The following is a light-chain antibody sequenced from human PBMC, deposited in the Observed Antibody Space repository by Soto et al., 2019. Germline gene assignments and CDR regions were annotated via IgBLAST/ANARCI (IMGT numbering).Light chain of an antibody. CDR3: SSYAGSNNLGV. Sequence: QSALTQPPSASGSPGQSVTISCTGTSSDVGGYNYVSWYQQHPGKAPKLIIYEDSQRPSGVPDRFSGSRSGNTASLTVSGLQAEDEADYYCSSYAGSNNLGVFGGGTKLTVL. V-gene: IGLV2-8*01. CDR1: SSDVGGYNY. CDR2: EDS. J-gene: IGLJ2*01.